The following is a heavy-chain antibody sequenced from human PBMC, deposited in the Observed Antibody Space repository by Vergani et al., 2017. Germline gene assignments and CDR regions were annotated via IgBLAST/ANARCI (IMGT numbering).Heavy chain of an antibody. CDR2: TYYRSKWYN. J-gene: IGHJ5*02. CDR1: GDSVSTNSAA. CDR3: ARVIGPNWGFWRWFDP. V-gene: IGHV6-1*01. Sequence: QVQLQQSGPGLVKPSQTLSLTCAISGDSVSTNSAAWNWLRQSPSRGLEWLGRTYYRSKWYNDYALSVKSRITINPDTSKNQFSLHLNSVTPEDTAVYYCARVIGPNWGFWRWFDPWGQGTLVTVSS. D-gene: IGHD7-27*01.